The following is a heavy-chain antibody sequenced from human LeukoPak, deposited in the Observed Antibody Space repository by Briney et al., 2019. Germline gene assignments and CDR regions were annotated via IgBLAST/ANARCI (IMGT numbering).Heavy chain of an antibody. CDR1: GYTFTSYD. CDR2: MNPNSGNT. Sequence: ASVKVSCKASGYTFTSYDINWVRQATGQGLEWMGWMNPNSGNTGYAQKFQGRVTITRNTSISTAYMELSSLRSDDTAVYYCARGPQLVRGYSSGWYDYWGQGTLVTVSS. J-gene: IGHJ4*02. V-gene: IGHV1-8*03. CDR3: ARGPQLVRGYSSGWYDY. D-gene: IGHD6-19*01.